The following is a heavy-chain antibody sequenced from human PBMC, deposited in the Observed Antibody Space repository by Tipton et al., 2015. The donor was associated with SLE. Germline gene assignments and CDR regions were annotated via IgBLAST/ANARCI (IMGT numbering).Heavy chain of an antibody. CDR1: GGSISSGGYY. CDR3: ARDPGYNWNDGYYYGMDV. J-gene: IGHJ6*02. V-gene: IGHV4-31*02. D-gene: IGHD1-20*01. CDR2: IYYSGST. Sequence: RSLRLSCTVSGGSISSGGYYWSWIRQHPGKGLEWIGYIYYSGSTYYNPSLKSRVTISVDMSKNQFSLKLTSVTAADTAVYYCARDPGYNWNDGYYYGMDVWGQGTTVTVSS.